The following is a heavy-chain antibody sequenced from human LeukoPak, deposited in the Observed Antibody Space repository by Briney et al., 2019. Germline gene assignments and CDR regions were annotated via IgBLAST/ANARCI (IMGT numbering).Heavy chain of an antibody. V-gene: IGHV3-30*03. J-gene: IGHJ4*02. Sequence: GGSLRLSCAASGFTSSFYGMSWVRQAPGKGLEWVAVISYDGSNEYYADSVKGRFTISRDNAKNSLYLRMNSLRAEDTAVYYCARGGEITIFGVVIIQGFDYWGQGTLVTVSS. CDR3: ARGGEITIFGVVIIQGFDY. D-gene: IGHD3-3*01. CDR1: GFTSSFYG. CDR2: ISYDGSNE.